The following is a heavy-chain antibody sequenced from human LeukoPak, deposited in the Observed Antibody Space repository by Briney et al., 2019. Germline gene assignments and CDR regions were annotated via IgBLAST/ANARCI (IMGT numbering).Heavy chain of an antibody. CDR1: GFTFSDYY. J-gene: IGHJ4*02. V-gene: IGHV3-11*01. D-gene: IGHD6-19*01. CDR3: ASWPGGWYGEDS. CDR2: ISNSGSNI. Sequence: GGSLRLSCAASGFTFSDYYMSWIRQAPGKGLEWVSKISNSGSNIYYADSVKGRFTISRDNAKNSLYLQMNSLRVEDTAMYYCASWPGGWYGEDSWGQGTLVTVSS.